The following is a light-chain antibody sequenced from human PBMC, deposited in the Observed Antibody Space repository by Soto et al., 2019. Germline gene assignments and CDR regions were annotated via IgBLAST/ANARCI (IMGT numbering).Light chain of an antibody. CDR2: GAS. CDR3: QQYNNWPPYT. J-gene: IGKJ2*01. Sequence: EIVMTQSPATLSVSPGERATLSCRASQSVSSNLAWYQQKPGQAHRLLIYGASTRATGIPARFSGSGSGTEFTLTISSLQSEDFAVYYCQQYNNWPPYTFGQGTKVDIK. CDR1: QSVSSN. V-gene: IGKV3-15*01.